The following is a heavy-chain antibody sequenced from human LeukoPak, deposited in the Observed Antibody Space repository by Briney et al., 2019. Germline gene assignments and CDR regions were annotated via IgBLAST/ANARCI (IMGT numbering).Heavy chain of an antibody. V-gene: IGHV4-39*07. J-gene: IGHJ3*02. Sequence: SETLSLTCTVSGGSISSSSYYWGWIRQPPGKGLEWIGEINHSGSTNYNPSLKSRVTISVDTSKNQFSLKLSSVTAADTAVYYCARGVGVAAELVTFDIWGQGIMVTVSS. CDR2: INHSGST. D-gene: IGHD6-13*01. CDR1: GGSISSSSYY. CDR3: ARGVGVAAELVTFDI.